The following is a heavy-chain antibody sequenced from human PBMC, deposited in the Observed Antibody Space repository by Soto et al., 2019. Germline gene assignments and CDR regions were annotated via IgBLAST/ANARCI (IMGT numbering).Heavy chain of an antibody. J-gene: IGHJ5*02. CDR1: GFTLSSYA. Sequence: GGSLRLSCAASGFTLSSYAMSWVRQAPGKGLEWVSTFSGTGGYTYYADSVKGRFTISRDDSKNTLFLHMNSLRAADTVVYYCARGQRALITYGPFDPWGQGTLVTVS. V-gene: IGHV3-23*01. D-gene: IGHD4-17*01. CDR3: ARGQRALITYGPFDP. CDR2: FSGTGGYT.